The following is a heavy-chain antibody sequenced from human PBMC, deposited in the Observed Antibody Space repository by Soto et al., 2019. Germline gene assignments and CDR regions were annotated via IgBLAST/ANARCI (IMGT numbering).Heavy chain of an antibody. D-gene: IGHD4-17*01. CDR2: ITDTGRKG. Sequence: EVHLLESGGGLVQPGGSLRLSCAASGLTFSSYPMSWVRQAPGKGLEWVSGITDTGRKGYYADSVKGRFTISRDNSKNTLYLQIKSLKVEDTAVYYCAKPEGDYVHDAFDIWGQGTIVNVSS. CDR3: AKPEGDYVHDAFDI. J-gene: IGHJ3*02. CDR1: GLTFSSYP. V-gene: IGHV3-23*01.